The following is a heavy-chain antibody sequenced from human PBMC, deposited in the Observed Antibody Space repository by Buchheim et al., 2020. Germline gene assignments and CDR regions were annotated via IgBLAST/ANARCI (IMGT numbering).Heavy chain of an antibody. D-gene: IGHD2-21*02. CDR2: ISGSGGST. Sequence: EVQLLESGGGLVQPGGSLRLSCADSGFTFSSYAMSWVRQAPGKGLEWVSAISGSGGSTYYADSVEGRFTISRDNSKNTLYLQMNSLRAEDTAVYYCAKDPHLFGDCLYDYYYYGMDVWGQGTT. J-gene: IGHJ6*02. V-gene: IGHV3-23*01. CDR1: GFTFSSYA. CDR3: AKDPHLFGDCLYDYYYYGMDV.